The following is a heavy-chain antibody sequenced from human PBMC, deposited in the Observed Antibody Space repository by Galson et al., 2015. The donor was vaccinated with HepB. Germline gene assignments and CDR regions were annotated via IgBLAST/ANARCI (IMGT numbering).Heavy chain of an antibody. CDR2: IYYSGST. CDR1: GGSISSYY. V-gene: IGHV4-59*01. Sequence: QVQLQESGPGLVKPSETLSLTCTVSGGSISSYYWSWTRQPPGKGLEWIGYIYYSGSTNYNPSLKSRVTISVDTSKNQFSLKLSSVTAADTAVYYCARDLGGDYSFWFDPWGQGTLVTVSS. J-gene: IGHJ5*02. CDR3: ARDLGGDYSFWFDP. D-gene: IGHD4-11*01.